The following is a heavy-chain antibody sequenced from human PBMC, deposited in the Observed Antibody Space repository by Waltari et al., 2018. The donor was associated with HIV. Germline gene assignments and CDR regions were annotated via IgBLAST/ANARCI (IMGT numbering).Heavy chain of an antibody. CDR2: MRGGGET. D-gene: IGHD3-10*01. Sequence: QLLESGGGLVEPGGSLRLSCAASGFIFTDFAMDWVRQAPGKGLVLVSAMRGGGETFYADSVKGRFTISRDNSKNTLYLQMNSLRADDAAVYYCVKDSGRAADVFDLWGQGTMVTVSS. J-gene: IGHJ3*01. V-gene: IGHV3-23*01. CDR3: VKDSGRAADVFDL. CDR1: GFIFTDFA.